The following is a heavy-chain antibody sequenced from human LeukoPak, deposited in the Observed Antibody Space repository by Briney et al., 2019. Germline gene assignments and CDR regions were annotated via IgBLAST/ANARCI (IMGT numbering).Heavy chain of an antibody. CDR2: IRSKANSYAT. D-gene: IGHD3-22*01. CDR3: TRRYYFDSSGYYQGDY. Sequence: GGPLRLSCAASGFTFGGSAMHWVRQASGKGLEWIGRIRSKANSYATSCGASVKGRFTISRDDSQNTAYLHMNSLKTEDTAVYYCTRRYYFDSSGYYQGDYWGQGTLVTVSS. J-gene: IGHJ4*02. V-gene: IGHV3-73*01. CDR1: GFTFGGSA.